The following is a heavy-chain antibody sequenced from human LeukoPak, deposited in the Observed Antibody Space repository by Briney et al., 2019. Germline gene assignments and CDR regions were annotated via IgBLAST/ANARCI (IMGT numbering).Heavy chain of an antibody. D-gene: IGHD6-19*01. CDR2: INWNGGST. CDR1: GFTFDDYG. CDR3: ARDRQWLVLGAFDI. J-gene: IGHJ3*02. V-gene: IGHV3-20*04. Sequence: PGGSLRLSCAASGFTFDDYGMSWVRQAPGRGLEWVSGINWNGGSTGYADSVKGRFTISRDNAKNSLYLQMNSLRAEDTAPYYCARDRQWLVLGAFDIWGQGTMVTVSS.